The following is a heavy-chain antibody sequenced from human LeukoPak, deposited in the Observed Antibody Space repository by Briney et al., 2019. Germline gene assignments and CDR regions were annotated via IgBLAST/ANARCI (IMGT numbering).Heavy chain of an antibody. CDR3: ASLGGYYDSSGYYYGRNFDY. CDR1: GYTFTSYD. D-gene: IGHD3-22*01. CDR2: MNPNSGNT. Sequence: ASVKVSCKASGYTFTSYDINWVRQATGQGLEWMGWMNPNSGNTGYAQKFQGRVTMTRNTSVSTAYMELSSLRSEDTAVYYCASLGGYYDSSGYYYGRNFDYWGQGTLVTVSS. V-gene: IGHV1-8*01. J-gene: IGHJ4*02.